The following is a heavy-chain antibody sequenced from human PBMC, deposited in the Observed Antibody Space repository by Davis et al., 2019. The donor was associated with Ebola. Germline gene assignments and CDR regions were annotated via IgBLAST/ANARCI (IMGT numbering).Heavy chain of an antibody. V-gene: IGHV1-3*01. CDR2: INADGDNT. D-gene: IGHD6-19*01. J-gene: IGHJ4*02. Sequence: ASVTVSCKASVYTFTTYAMHWVRQAPGQRLEWMGWINADGDNTKYSQKFQGRVTITRDTSASTTYMELSSLRSEDTAVYYCAREIPVAPFDYWGQGTLVTVSS. CDR1: VYTFTTYA. CDR3: AREIPVAPFDY.